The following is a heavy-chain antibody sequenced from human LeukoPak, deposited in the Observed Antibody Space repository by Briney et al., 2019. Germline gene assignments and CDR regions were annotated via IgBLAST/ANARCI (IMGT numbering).Heavy chain of an antibody. D-gene: IGHD5-18*01. CDR2: ISGSGSST. CDR1: GFTFNNYG. CDR3: ANARGYSMY. Sequence: GGSLRLSCAASGFTFNNYGLSWVRQAPGKGLEWVSGISGSGSSTKYADSVKGRFTISRDNSKNTLYLQMNSLRAEDTAVYYCANARGYSMYWGQGTLVTVSS. V-gene: IGHV3-23*01. J-gene: IGHJ4*02.